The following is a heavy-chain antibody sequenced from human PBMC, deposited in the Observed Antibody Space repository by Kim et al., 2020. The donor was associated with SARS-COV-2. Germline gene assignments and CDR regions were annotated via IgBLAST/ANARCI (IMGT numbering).Heavy chain of an antibody. J-gene: IGHJ3*02. V-gene: IGHV4-59*13. Sequence: SETLSLTCTVSGGSISSYYWSWIRQPPGKGLEWIGYIYYSGSTNYNPSLKSRVTISVDTSKNQFSLKLSSVTAADTAVYYCARAALYCSGGSCYGDDAFDIWGQGTMVTVSS. CDR1: GGSISSYY. CDR3: ARAALYCSGGSCYGDDAFDI. D-gene: IGHD2-15*01. CDR2: IYYSGST.